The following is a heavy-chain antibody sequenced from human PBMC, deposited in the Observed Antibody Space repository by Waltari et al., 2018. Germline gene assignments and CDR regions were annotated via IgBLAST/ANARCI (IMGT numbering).Heavy chain of an antibody. CDR2: MNPNSGNT. CDR1: GYTFPSYD. J-gene: IGHJ4*02. CDR3: AFWGPSGSYYFDY. Sequence: VQLVQSGAEVKKPGATVKISCKVSGYTFPSYDINWVRQATGQGLEWMGWMNPNSGNTGYAQKFQGRVTMTRNTSISTAYMELSSLRSEDTAVYYCAFWGPSGSYYFDYWGQGTLVTVSS. D-gene: IGHD1-26*01. V-gene: IGHV1-8*01.